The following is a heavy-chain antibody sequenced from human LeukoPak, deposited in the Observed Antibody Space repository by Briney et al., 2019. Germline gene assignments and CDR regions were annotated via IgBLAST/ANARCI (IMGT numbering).Heavy chain of an antibody. CDR2: ISSSSSYI. J-gene: IGHJ5*02. CDR3: ARAGGIRRGNWFDP. V-gene: IGHV3-21*01. Sequence: GGSLGLSCAASGFTFSAYSMNWVRQAPGKGLEWVSSISSSSSYINYADSVKGRFTISRDNAKNSLYLQMNSLRADDTAVYYCARAGGIRRGNWFDPWGQGTLVTVSP. D-gene: IGHD3-10*01. CDR1: GFTFSAYS.